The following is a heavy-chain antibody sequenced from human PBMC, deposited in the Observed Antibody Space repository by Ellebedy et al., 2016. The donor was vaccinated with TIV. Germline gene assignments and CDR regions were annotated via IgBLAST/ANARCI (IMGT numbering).Heavy chain of an antibody. V-gene: IGHV3-21*01. CDR2: ISSSSGYI. J-gene: IGHJ6*02. CDR1: GFTFSNYN. Sequence: GESLKISCAASGFTFSNYNMNWVRQAPGMGLEWVSCISSSSGYICYAVSVKGRFTISRDNAKNSLYLQMNSLRAEDTAVYYCAREHAEGEKPYYNYYGMDVWGQGTTVTVSS. D-gene: IGHD3-16*01. CDR3: AREHAEGEKPYYNYYGMDV.